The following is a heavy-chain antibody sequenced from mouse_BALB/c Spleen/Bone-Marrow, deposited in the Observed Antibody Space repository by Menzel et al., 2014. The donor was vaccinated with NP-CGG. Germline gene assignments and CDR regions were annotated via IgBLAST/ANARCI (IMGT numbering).Heavy chain of an antibody. J-gene: IGHJ4*01. V-gene: IGHV1-7*01. CDR1: GYTFTSYW. D-gene: IGHD2-1*01. Sequence: VKLVESGAELAKPGASVKMSCKASGYTFTSYWMYWIKQRPGQGLEWIGCINPSTGYTEYNQKFKDKATLTADKSSNTAYMQLSSLTSEDSAVYYCARKGYGNYHYYAMDYWGQGTSVTVSS. CDR2: INPSTGYT. CDR3: ARKGYGNYHYYAMDY.